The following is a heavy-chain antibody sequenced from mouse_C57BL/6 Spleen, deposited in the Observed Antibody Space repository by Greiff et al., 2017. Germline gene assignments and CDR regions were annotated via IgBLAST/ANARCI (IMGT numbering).Heavy chain of an antibody. CDR1: GYSITSGYY. J-gene: IGHJ2*01. CDR3: ARDYYGSSRDY. V-gene: IGHV3-6*01. D-gene: IGHD1-1*01. CDR2: ISYDGSN. Sequence: EVQLVESGPGLVKPSQSLSLTCSVTGYSITSGYYWNWIRQFPGNKLEWMGYISYDGSNNYNPSLKNRISITRDTSKNQFFLKLNSVTTEDTATYYCARDYYGSSRDYWGQGTTLTVSS.